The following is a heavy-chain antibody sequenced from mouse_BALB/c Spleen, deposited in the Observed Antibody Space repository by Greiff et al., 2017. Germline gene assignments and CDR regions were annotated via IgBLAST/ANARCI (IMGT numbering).Heavy chain of an antibody. D-gene: IGHD2-2*01. J-gene: IGHJ3*01. V-gene: IGHV5-17*02. CDR1: GFTFSSFG. Sequence: EVMLVESGGGLVQPGGSRKLSCAASGFTFSSFGMHWVRQDPEKGLEWVAYISSGSSTIYYADTVKGRFTISRDNPKNTLFLQMTSLRSEDTAMYYCARPNGYWFAYWGQGTLVTVSA. CDR3: ARPNGYWFAY. CDR2: ISSGSSTI.